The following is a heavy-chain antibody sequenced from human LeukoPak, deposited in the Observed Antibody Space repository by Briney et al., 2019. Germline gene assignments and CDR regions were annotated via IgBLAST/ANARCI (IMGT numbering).Heavy chain of an antibody. CDR3: ARGEYRYGNDF. Sequence: ASVKVSCKASGYTFTSYDINWVRQATGQGLEWMGWINPNNGVTNYAQKFQGRVTMTRDTSISTAYMELSRLRSDDTALYYCARGEYRYGNDFWGQGTLVTVSS. J-gene: IGHJ4*02. D-gene: IGHD5-18*01. CDR1: GYTFTSYD. CDR2: INPNNGVT. V-gene: IGHV1-2*02.